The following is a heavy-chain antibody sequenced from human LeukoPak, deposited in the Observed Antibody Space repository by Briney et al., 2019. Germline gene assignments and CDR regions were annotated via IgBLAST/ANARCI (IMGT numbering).Heavy chain of an antibody. D-gene: IGHD1-20*01. CDR1: GFTFSNAW. CDR3: TTAVTGTTGAFDI. V-gene: IGHV3-15*01. CDR2: IKSKTDGGTT. Sequence: GGSLRLSCAASGFTFSNAWMSWVRQAPGKGLEWVGRIKSKTDGGTTDYAAPVKGRFTISGDDSKNTLYLQMNSLKTEDTAVYYCTTAVTGTTGAFDIWGQGTMVTVSS. J-gene: IGHJ3*02.